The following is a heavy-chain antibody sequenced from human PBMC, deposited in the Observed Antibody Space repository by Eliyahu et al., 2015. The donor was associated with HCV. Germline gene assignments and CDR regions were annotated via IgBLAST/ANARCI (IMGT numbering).Heavy chain of an antibody. Sequence: EVQLLESGGGLVQPGGSLRLSCAASGFXFSSYAMSWVRQAPGKGLEWVSAISGSGGSTYYADSVKGRFTISRDNSKNTLYLQMNSLRAEDTAVYYCAKDQGYSSGCFGYWGQGTLVTVSS. J-gene: IGHJ4*02. CDR1: GFXFSSYA. V-gene: IGHV3-23*01. D-gene: IGHD6-19*01. CDR3: AKDQGYSSGCFGY. CDR2: ISGSGGST.